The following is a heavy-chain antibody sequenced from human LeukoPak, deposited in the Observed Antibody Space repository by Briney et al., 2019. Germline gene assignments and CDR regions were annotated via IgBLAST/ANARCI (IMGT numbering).Heavy chain of an antibody. CDR1: GFPFSSYA. CDR3: AKDHIFGEVKPYYLDY. V-gene: IGHV3-23*01. D-gene: IGHD3-16*01. Sequence: PGGSLRLSCAASGFPFSSYAMSWVRQAPGKGLEWVSAICGSGGSTYYADSVKGRFTISRDNSKNTLHLQMNSLRAEDTAVYYCAKDHIFGEVKPYYLDYWGQGTLVAVSS. CDR2: ICGSGGST. J-gene: IGHJ4*02.